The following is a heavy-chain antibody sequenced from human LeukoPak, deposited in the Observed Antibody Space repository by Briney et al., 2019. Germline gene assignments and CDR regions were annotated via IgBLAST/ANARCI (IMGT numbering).Heavy chain of an antibody. J-gene: IGHJ4*02. V-gene: IGHV3-23*01. D-gene: IGHD3-22*01. Sequence: GGSLRLSCAASGFTFSSYAMSWVRQAPGKGLEWVSAISGSGGSTYYADSVKGRFTISRDNSKSTLYLQMNSLRAEDTAVYYCAKERYYYDSSGYYYGGYWGQGTLVTVSS. CDR3: AKERYYYDSSGYYYGGY. CDR1: GFTFSSYA. CDR2: ISGSGGST.